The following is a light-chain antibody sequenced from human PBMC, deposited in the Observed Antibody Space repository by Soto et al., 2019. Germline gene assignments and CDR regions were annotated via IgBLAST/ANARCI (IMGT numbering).Light chain of an antibody. J-gene: IGKJ1*01. CDR1: QSISYY. V-gene: IGKV1-39*01. CDR2: STS. Sequence: DIQMTQSPSSLSASVGDRVTITCRASQSISYYLNWYQQKQGRAPRLLIYSTSTLQSGVPSKFSGSASGTDFTLTISSLLPEDFATYYCQQSYSTPWTFGQGTKVDIK. CDR3: QQSYSTPWT.